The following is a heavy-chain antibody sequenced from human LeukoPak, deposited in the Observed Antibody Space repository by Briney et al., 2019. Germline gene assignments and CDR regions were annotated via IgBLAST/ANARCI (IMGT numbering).Heavy chain of an antibody. Sequence: SQTLSLTCTVSGGSISSGSYYWSWIRQPAGKGLEWIGYIFYSGSTYYNPSLKSRVTISVDTSKNQFSLKLSSVTAADTAVYYCARDYSNYAGIDYWGQGTLVTVSS. CDR1: GGSISSGSYY. V-gene: IGHV4-30-4*08. CDR3: ARDYSNYAGIDY. J-gene: IGHJ4*02. D-gene: IGHD4-11*01. CDR2: IFYSGST.